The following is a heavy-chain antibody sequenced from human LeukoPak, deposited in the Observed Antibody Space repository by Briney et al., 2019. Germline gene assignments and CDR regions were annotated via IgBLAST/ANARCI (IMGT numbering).Heavy chain of an antibody. J-gene: IGHJ4*02. V-gene: IGHV3-23*01. CDR2: ISGSGGST. CDR1: GFTFSSYA. Sequence: GGSLRLSCAASGFTFSSYAMSWVRQAPGKGLEWVSAISGSGGSTYYADSAKGRFTISRDNSKNTLYLQMNSLRAEDTAVYYCASIGYCSSTSCYVGGAYWGQGTLVTVSS. CDR3: ASIGYCSSTSCYVGGAY. D-gene: IGHD2-2*01.